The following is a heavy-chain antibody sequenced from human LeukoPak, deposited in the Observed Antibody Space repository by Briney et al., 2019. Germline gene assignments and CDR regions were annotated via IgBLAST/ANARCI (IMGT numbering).Heavy chain of an antibody. CDR2: INNSGRT. CDR1: GGSFSNYY. CDR3: ARRWNYGRNYYIDV. V-gene: IGHV4-34*01. J-gene: IGHJ6*03. D-gene: IGHD1-7*01. Sequence: SETLSLTCAVYGGSFSNYYRSWIRQPPGKGLEWIGEINNSGRTNYNPSLMSRVTVSVDTSKNQFSLRLTSVTATDTAVYYCARRWNYGRNYYIDVWGNGATVSVSS.